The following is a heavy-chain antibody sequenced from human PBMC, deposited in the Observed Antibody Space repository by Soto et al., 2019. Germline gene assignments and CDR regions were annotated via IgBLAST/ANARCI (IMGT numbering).Heavy chain of an antibody. CDR3: ARDPFIIAVVTARPGAFDI. V-gene: IGHV3-33*01. J-gene: IGHJ3*02. Sequence: GGSLRLSCAASGFTFSSYGMHWVRQAPGKGLEWVAVIWYDGSNKYYADSVKGRFTISRDNSKNTLYLQMNSLRAEDTAVYYCARDPFIIAVVTARPGAFDIWGQGTMVTVSS. CDR2: IWYDGSNK. D-gene: IGHD2-21*02. CDR1: GFTFSSYG.